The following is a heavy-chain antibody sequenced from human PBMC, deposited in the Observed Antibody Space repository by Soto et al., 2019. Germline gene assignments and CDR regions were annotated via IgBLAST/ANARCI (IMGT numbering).Heavy chain of an antibody. CDR1: GFTFSSYG. CDR3: AKNRGYSYVHDPLDI. D-gene: IGHD5-18*01. CDR2: ISYDGSNE. J-gene: IGHJ3*02. V-gene: IGHV3-30*18. Sequence: QVQLVESGGGVVQPGRSLRLSCEASGFTFSSYGMHWVRQAPGKGLEWVALISYDGSNEDYADSVKGRFTISRDRSKNTVFLQMNSLRAEDTAVYYCAKNRGYSYVHDPLDIWGQGTMVTVSS.